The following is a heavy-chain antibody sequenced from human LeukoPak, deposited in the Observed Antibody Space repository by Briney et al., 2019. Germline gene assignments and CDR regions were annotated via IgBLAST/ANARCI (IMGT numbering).Heavy chain of an antibody. CDR3: AKMYYDILTGYSPPDY. J-gene: IGHJ4*02. CDR1: GYTFTSYG. V-gene: IGHV1-18*01. D-gene: IGHD3-9*01. CDR2: ISAYNGNT. Sequence: ASVKVSCKASGYTFTSYGISWVRQAPGQGLEWMGWISAYNGNTNYAQKLQGRVTMTIDTSTSTAYMELRSLRSDDTAVYYCAKMYYDILTGYSPPDYWGQGTLVTVSS.